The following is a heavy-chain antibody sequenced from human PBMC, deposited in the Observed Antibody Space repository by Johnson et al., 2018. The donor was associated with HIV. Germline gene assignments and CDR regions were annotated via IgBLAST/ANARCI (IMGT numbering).Heavy chain of an antibody. Sequence: VQLVESGGDLIQPGGSLRLSCAASGFTVSSNYMTWVRQAPGKGLEWVSVIYSGGSTYYADSVKGRFTISRDNSKNTLYLQMNSLRAEDTAVYYCAREMAATNAWALDIWCQGTMVTVSS. CDR2: IYSGGST. CDR3: AREMAATNAWALDI. CDR1: GFTVSSNY. J-gene: IGHJ3*02. V-gene: IGHV3-53*01. D-gene: IGHD5-24*01.